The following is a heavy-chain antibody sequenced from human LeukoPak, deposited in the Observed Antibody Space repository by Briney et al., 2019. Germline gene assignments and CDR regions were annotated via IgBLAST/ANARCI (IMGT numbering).Heavy chain of an antibody. CDR3: AKLRRAMVRGVIISYYFDY. V-gene: IGHV3-23*01. D-gene: IGHD3-10*01. CDR2: ISGSGGST. J-gene: IGHJ4*02. CDR1: GFTFSSYA. Sequence: GGSLRLSCAASGFTFSSYAMSWVRQAPGKGLEWVSAISGSGGSTYYADFVKGRFTISRDNSKNTLYLQMNSLRAEDTAVYYCAKLRRAMVRGVIISYYFDYWGQGTLVTVSS.